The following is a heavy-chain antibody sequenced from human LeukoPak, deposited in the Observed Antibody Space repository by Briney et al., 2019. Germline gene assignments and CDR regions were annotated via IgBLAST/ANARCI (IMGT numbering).Heavy chain of an antibody. V-gene: IGHV4-38-2*02. CDR2: IYHSGST. J-gene: IGHJ4*02. Sequence: SETLSLTCTVSGYSISSGYYWGWIRQPPGKGLEWIGSIYHSGSTYYNPSLKSRVTISVDTSKNQFSLKLSSVTAADTAVYYCAREKFLVPSQAYDYWGQGTLVTVSS. CDR1: GYSISSGYY. CDR3: AREKFLVPSQAYDY.